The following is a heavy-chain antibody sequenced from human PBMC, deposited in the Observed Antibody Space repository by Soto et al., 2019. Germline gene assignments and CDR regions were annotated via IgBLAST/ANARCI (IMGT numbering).Heavy chain of an antibody. CDR1: GFTFRSFT. D-gene: IGHD6-13*01. CDR2: ISSNSAYI. V-gene: IGHV3-21*01. J-gene: IGHJ5*02. CDR3: TRDASRDSSARGWFDP. Sequence: GGSLRLSCAASGFTFRSFTMNWVRQAPGKGLEWVSTISSNSAYIYYADALRGRFTISRDNAKNSLHLQMNSLRAEDTAVYHCTRDASRDSSARGWFDPWGPGTLVTVSS.